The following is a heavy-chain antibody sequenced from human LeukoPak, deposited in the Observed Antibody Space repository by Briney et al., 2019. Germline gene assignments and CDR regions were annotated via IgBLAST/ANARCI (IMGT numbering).Heavy chain of an antibody. V-gene: IGHV3-74*01. CDR3: ASPYSYVRP. CDR1: GFTFSSYE. Sequence: PGGSLRLSCAASGFTFSSYEMNWLRQAPGKGLEWVSRINSDGSSTSYADSVKGPFTISRDNAKNTLYLQMNSLRAEDTAVYYCASPYSYVRPWGQGTLVTVSS. J-gene: IGHJ4*01. CDR2: INSDGSST. D-gene: IGHD5-18*01.